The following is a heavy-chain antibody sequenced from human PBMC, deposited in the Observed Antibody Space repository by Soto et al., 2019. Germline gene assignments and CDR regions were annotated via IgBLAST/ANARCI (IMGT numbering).Heavy chain of an antibody. V-gene: IGHV2-70*01. J-gene: IGHJ4*02. CDR3: ARIYYDSSGYAKDYYFDY. CDR2: IDWDDDK. Sequence: SGPTLVNPTQTLTLTCTFSGFSLSTSGMCVSWIRQPPGKALEWLALIDWDDDKYYSTSLKTRLTISKDTSKNQVVLTMTNMDPVDTATHYCARIYYDSSGYAKDYYFDYWGQGTLVTVSS. D-gene: IGHD3-22*01. CDR1: GFSLSTSGMC.